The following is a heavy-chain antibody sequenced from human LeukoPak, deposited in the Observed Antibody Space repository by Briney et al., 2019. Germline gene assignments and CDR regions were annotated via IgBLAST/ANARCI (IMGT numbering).Heavy chain of an antibody. V-gene: IGHV3-23*01. Sequence: GGSLTLSCAASGFTFSSYAMSWVRQAPGKGLEWVSAISGSGGSTYYADSVKGRFTISRDNSKNTLYLQMNSLRAEDTAVYYCAKALTKNCGGECSFDYWGQGTLVSVSS. D-gene: IGHD2-21*01. CDR1: GFTFSSYA. CDR3: AKALTKNCGGECSFDY. J-gene: IGHJ4*02. CDR2: ISGSGGST.